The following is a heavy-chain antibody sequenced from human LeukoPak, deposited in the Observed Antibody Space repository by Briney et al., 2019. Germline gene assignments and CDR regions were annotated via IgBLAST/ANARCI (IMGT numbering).Heavy chain of an antibody. CDR1: GFTFSDFD. V-gene: IGHV3-11*04. D-gene: IGHD2-15*01. CDR3: GRGAPVVAF. Sequence: PGGSLRLSCEASGFTFSDFDMRWVRQAPGKGLEWVSDISITGITKHYAESVRGRFTISRDNAKNTLYLQMNSLRADDTAIYYCGRGAPVVAFWGEGTLVSVSS. CDR2: ISITGITK. J-gene: IGHJ4*02.